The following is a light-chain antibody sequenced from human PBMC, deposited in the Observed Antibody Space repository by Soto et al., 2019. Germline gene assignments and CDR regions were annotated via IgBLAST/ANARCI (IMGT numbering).Light chain of an antibody. CDR2: EVS. Sequence: QSVLTQPASVSGSPGQSITISCTGTSSDVGAYNYVSWYQQHPGKAPKLMIYEVSNRPSGLSNRFSGSKSGNTASLTISGLQAEDEAHYYCSSYTTSNSVIFGGGTKLTVL. CDR3: SSYTTSNSVI. J-gene: IGLJ2*01. CDR1: SSDVGAYNY. V-gene: IGLV2-14*01.